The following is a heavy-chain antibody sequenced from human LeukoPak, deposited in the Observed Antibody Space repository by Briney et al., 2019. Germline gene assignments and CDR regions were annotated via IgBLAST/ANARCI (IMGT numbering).Heavy chain of an antibody. CDR2: IYSGGST. J-gene: IGHJ4*02. V-gene: IGHV3-53*05. CDR1: GFTVSSNY. D-gene: IGHD6-19*01. CDR3: AKDDQRDIAVAGIDY. Sequence: GGSLRLSCAASGFTVSSNYMTWVPQTPGKGREGGSVIYSGGSTNYAGTVKGRFTISRDNSKNTLYLQMNSLRAEDTAVYYCAKDDQRDIAVAGIDYWGPGTLVTVSS.